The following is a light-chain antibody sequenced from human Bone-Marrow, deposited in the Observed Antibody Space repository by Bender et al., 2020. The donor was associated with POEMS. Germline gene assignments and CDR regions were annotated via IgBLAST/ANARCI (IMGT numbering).Light chain of an antibody. Sequence: QSALTQAASVSGSPGQSITISCTETSSDVGTYNLVSWYQQHPGKAPKLVIYEGSKRPSGVSHRFSGSKSGNTASLTISGLQAEDEADYYCCSLAGGFVFFGGGTKLTVL. CDR1: SSDVGTYNL. CDR3: CSLAGGFVF. CDR2: EGS. J-gene: IGLJ2*01. V-gene: IGLV2-23*01.